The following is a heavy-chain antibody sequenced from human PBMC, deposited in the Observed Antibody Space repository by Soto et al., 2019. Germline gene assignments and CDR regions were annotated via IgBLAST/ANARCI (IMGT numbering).Heavy chain of an antibody. CDR2: IIHSEST. D-gene: IGHD1-26*01. Sequence: SETLSLTCAVYGGSFSADYWSWVRQPPGKGLEWIGEIIHSESTKYNPSLKSRVTISVDTSKNQFSLKLSSVTAADTAVYYCARQRPTDGRWEFANYYGMDVWGQGTPVTVSS. CDR1: GGSFSADY. J-gene: IGHJ6*02. V-gene: IGHV4-34*12. CDR3: ARQRPTDGRWEFANYYGMDV.